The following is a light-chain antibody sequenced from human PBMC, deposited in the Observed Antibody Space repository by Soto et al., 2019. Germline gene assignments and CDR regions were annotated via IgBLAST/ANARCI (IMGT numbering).Light chain of an antibody. J-gene: IGKJ3*01. CDR2: AAS. V-gene: IGKV1-39*01. CDR3: QQSYSTLT. Sequence: DIQMPQSPSSLFASVGDRVTITCRTSQPISDYLNWYQHKQGKAPKLLISAASSLQSGVPSRFSGSGSGTDFTLTISSLQPEDFATYYCQQSYSTLTFGPGTKVDIK. CDR1: QPISDY.